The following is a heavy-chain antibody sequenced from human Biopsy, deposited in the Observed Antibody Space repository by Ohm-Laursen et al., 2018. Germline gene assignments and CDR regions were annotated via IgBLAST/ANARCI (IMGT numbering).Heavy chain of an antibody. CDR1: GDSVTKYY. Sequence: SETLSLTCIVSGDSVTKYYWSWIRQPPGKGLEWIGHIYYSVMTNYNPSLQSRVSISVDTSRNQASLTLSSVTAADTAVYYCARDSGILNYGNFKYYHYYGMDVWGQGTKVTVSS. CDR3: ARDSGILNYGNFKYYHYYGMDV. V-gene: IGHV4-59*02. J-gene: IGHJ6*02. D-gene: IGHD4-11*01. CDR2: IYYSVMT.